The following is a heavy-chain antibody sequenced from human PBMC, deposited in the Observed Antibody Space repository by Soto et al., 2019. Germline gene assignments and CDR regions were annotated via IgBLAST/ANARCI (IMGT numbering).Heavy chain of an antibody. CDR2: IIPIFGTA. CDR3: ARAGWRPPPTRTWYNWFDP. CDR1: GGTFSSYA. V-gene: IGHV1-69*13. J-gene: IGHJ5*02. D-gene: IGHD2-21*02. Sequence: ASVKVSCKASGGTFSSYAISWVRQAPGQGLEWMGGIIPIFGTANYAQKFQGRVTITADESTSTAYMELSSLRSEDTAVYYCARAGWRPPPTRTWYNWFDPWGQGTLVTVSS.